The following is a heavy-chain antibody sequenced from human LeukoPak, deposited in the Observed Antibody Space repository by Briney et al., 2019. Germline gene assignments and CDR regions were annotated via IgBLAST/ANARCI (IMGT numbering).Heavy chain of an antibody. CDR1: GFTFSSYS. CDR3: ARVTVVGATLSAFDI. Sequence: PGGSQRLSCAASGFTFSSYSMNWVRQAPGKGLEGVSSISSSSSYIYYADSVKGRFTISRDNAKNSLYLQMNSLRAEDTAVYYCARVTVVGATLSAFDIWGQGTMVTVSS. D-gene: IGHD1-26*01. J-gene: IGHJ3*02. CDR2: ISSSSSYI. V-gene: IGHV3-21*01.